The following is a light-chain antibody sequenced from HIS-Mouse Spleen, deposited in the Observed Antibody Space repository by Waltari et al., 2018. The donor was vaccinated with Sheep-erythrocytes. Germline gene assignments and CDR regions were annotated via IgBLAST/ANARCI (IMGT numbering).Light chain of an antibody. Sequence: SYELTQPPSVSVSPGQTARITCSGDALPKQYAYWYQQKPGQAPVLVVYKDSERPSGIAEGVSGSGSGTTVTLTISGVQAEDEADYYCQSADSSGTYPVVGGGTKLTVL. CDR3: QSADSSGTYPV. CDR1: ALPKQY. V-gene: IGLV3-25*03. CDR2: KDS. J-gene: IGLJ2*01.